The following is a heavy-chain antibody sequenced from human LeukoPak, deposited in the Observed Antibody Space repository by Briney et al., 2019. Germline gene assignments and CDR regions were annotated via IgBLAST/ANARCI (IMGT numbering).Heavy chain of an antibody. D-gene: IGHD5-18*01. Sequence: LPGGSLRLSCAASGFTFGSYAMHWVRQAPGKGLEWVAVMSYDGINKYYADSVKGRFTISRDNSKNTLYLQMNSLRAEDTAVYYCAKDGALVDTAMVIAEYFHHWGQGTLVTVSS. CDR1: GFTFGSYA. CDR3: AKDGALVDTAMVIAEYFHH. CDR2: MSYDGINK. J-gene: IGHJ1*01. V-gene: IGHV3-30*18.